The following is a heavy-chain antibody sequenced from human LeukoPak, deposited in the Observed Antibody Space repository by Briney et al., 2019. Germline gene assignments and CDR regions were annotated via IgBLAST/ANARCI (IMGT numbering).Heavy chain of an antibody. Sequence: PGGSLRLSCAASGFTFSSYAMHWVRQAPGKGLEWVAVISYDGSNKYYADSVKGRFTISRDNSKNMLYLQMNSLRAEDTAVYYCARGRYCSGGSCYPVARFDYWGQGTLVTVSS. V-gene: IGHV3-30*01. D-gene: IGHD2-15*01. J-gene: IGHJ4*02. CDR3: ARGRYCSGGSCYPVARFDY. CDR2: ISYDGSNK. CDR1: GFTFSSYA.